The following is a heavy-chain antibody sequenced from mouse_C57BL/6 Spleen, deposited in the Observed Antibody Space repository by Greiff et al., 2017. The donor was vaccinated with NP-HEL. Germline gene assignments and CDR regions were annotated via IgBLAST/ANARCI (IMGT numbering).Heavy chain of an antibody. V-gene: IGHV1-81*01. CDR1: GYTFTSYG. J-gene: IGHJ1*03. CDR2: IYPRSGNT. Sequence: LVESGAELARPGASVKLSCKASGYTFTSYGISWVKQRTGQGLEWIGEIYPRSGNTYYNEKFKGKATLTADKSSSTAYMELRSLTSEDSAVYFCARRYGSSYWYFDVWGTGTTVTVSS. D-gene: IGHD1-1*01. CDR3: ARRYGSSYWYFDV.